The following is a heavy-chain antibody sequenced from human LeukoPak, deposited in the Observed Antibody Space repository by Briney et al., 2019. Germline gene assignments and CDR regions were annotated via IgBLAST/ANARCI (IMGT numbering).Heavy chain of an antibody. J-gene: IGHJ4*02. CDR1: GFTVSNNY. CDR3: ARVVTGTTFRFDY. Sequence: GGSLRLSCAASGFTVSNNYMNWVRQAPGKGLEWVSVIYSGGGTYYADSVKGRFTISRDNSKNTLFLQMNSLRAEDTAVYYSARVVTGTTFRFDYWGQGTLVTVSS. CDR2: IYSGGGT. D-gene: IGHD1-20*01. V-gene: IGHV3-53*01.